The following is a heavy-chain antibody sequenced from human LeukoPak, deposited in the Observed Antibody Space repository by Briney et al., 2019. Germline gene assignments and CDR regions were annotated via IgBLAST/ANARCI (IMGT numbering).Heavy chain of an antibody. CDR1: GDSITSGTYY. D-gene: IGHD2-8*01. Sequence: SETLSLTCTVSGDSITSGTYYWTWIRQPAGKGLEWIGRIYTSGSTNYNPSLESRVTSSLDTSKNQFSLTLNSVTAADTAVYYCVRADYNGGNPGSFDIWGRGTMVTVSS. J-gene: IGHJ3*02. CDR2: IYTSGST. CDR3: VRADYNGGNPGSFDI. V-gene: IGHV4-61*02.